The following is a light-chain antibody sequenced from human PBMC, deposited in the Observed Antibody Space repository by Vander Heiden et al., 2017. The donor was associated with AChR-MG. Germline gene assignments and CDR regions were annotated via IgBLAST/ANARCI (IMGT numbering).Light chain of an antibody. CDR3: QQRSDWPWT. CDR2: DVS. Sequence: IMLTQSPATVSVSAGERATLSCRASQTIDRDLVWYQKKPGQAPTLLIYDVSDRATGIPARFAGSGSGTDFTLTISSLQPEDPAVYYCQQRSDWPWTFGQGTTV. CDR1: QTIDRD. V-gene: IGKV3-11*01. J-gene: IGKJ1*01.